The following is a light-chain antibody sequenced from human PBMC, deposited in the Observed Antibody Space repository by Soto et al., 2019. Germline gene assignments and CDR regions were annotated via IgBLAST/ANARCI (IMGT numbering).Light chain of an antibody. CDR3: QQYGSLSWT. Sequence: DIVLTQSPGTLSLSPGERATLSCRASQSVSSNYLAWYQQRPGQSPRLLIYGASTRASGIPDRFSGSGSGTDFTLTISRLEPEDFAVDYCQQYGSLSWTVGQGTKVDIK. CDR1: QSVSSNY. J-gene: IGKJ1*01. V-gene: IGKV3-20*01. CDR2: GAS.